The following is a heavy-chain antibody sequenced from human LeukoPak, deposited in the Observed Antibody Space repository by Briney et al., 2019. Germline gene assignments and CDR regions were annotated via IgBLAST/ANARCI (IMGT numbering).Heavy chain of an antibody. CDR3: ARIMTTIDAAVYYYYYMDV. Sequence: GESLKISCKGSGYSFTSYWIGWVRQMPGKGLEWMGIIYPGDSDTRYSPSFQGQVTISADKSISTAYLQWSSLKASNTAMYYCARIMTTIDAAVYYYYYMDVWGKGTTATVSS. CDR1: GYSFTSYW. V-gene: IGHV5-51*01. J-gene: IGHJ6*03. D-gene: IGHD5-24*01. CDR2: IYPGDSDT.